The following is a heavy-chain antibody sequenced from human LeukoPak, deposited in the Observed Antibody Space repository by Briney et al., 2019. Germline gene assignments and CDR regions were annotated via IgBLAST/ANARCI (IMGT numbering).Heavy chain of an antibody. Sequence: ASVKVSCKASGYTFTSYGISWVRQAPGQGLEWMGWISAYNGNTNYAQKLQGRVTMTTDTSTSTAYTELRSLRSDDTAVYYCARELGYYDSSGYYYMGAFDIWGQGTMVTVSS. CDR3: ARELGYYDSSGYYYMGAFDI. CDR1: GYTFTSYG. J-gene: IGHJ3*02. D-gene: IGHD3-22*01. CDR2: ISAYNGNT. V-gene: IGHV1-18*01.